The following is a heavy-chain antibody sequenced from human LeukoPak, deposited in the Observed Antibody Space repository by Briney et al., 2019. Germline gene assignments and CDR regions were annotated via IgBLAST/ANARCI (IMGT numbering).Heavy chain of an antibody. Sequence: PSETLSLTCAVYGGSFSGYYWSWIRQPPGKGLEWIGEINHSGSTNYNPSLKSRVTISVDASKNQFSLKLSSVTAADTAVYYCARYTPRDIVGVPAAMNYYGMDVWGQGTTVTVSS. V-gene: IGHV4-34*01. D-gene: IGHD2-2*01. CDR1: GGSFSGYY. J-gene: IGHJ6*02. CDR3: ARYTPRDIVGVPAAMNYYGMDV. CDR2: INHSGST.